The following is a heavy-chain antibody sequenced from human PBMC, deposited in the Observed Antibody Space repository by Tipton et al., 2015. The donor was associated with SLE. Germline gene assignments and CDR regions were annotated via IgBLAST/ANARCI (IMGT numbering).Heavy chain of an antibody. CDR1: GGSISSYY. CDR2: IYYSGST. V-gene: IGHV4-59*08. Sequence: TLSLTCTVSGGSISSYYWSWIRQPPGKGLEWIGYIYYSGSTNYNPPLKSRVTISVDTSKNQFSLKLSSVTAADTAVYYCARLGYSSATYGMDVWGQGTTVTVSS. D-gene: IGHD6-19*01. J-gene: IGHJ6*02. CDR3: ARLGYSSATYGMDV.